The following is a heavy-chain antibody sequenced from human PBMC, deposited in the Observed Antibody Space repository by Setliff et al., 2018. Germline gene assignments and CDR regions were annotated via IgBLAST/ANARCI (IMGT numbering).Heavy chain of an antibody. Sequence: SETLSLTCTVSGDSISPYYWNWIRQSPGKGLEWIGYIYSSGTTDYNPSLKSRVTISLDSSRKQFSLEMTSLSAADTAIYYCAREGVDTRSSTDYRYYMDVWGKGTTVTVSS. V-gene: IGHV4-4*08. CDR2: IYSSGTT. J-gene: IGHJ6*03. CDR3: AREGVDTRSSTDYRYYMDV. CDR1: GDSISPYY. D-gene: IGHD5-18*01.